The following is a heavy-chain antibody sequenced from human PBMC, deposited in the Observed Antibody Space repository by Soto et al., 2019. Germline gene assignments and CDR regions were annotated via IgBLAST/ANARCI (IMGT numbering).Heavy chain of an antibody. CDR3: RRGLITRGAAPDY. V-gene: IGHV3-48*01. CDR1: GFTFSSHG. CDR2: ISNSTSII. J-gene: IGHJ4*02. Sequence: EVQLVESGGGLVQPGGSLRLSCAASGFTFSSHGMHWVRQAPGEGQEWVSYISNSTSIIYYADSVKGRFTISRDNAKNSLYLQMNRLTAEDTALSYCRRGLITRGAAPDYWRQGTLGTASS. D-gene: IGHD1-20*01.